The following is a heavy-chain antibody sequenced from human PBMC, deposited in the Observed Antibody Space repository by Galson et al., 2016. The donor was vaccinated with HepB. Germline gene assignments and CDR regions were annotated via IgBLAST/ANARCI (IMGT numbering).Heavy chain of an antibody. V-gene: IGHV3-30*03. Sequence: SLRLSCAASAFNFNNYDVHWVRQAPGKGLEWVTIISSDGTHQDYVDSVKGRFTISRDNAKKTLYLQMNSLRAEDTAVYYCARSTRGYHDWGQGTLVTVSS. CDR2: ISSDGTHQ. D-gene: IGHD3-22*01. CDR3: ARSTRGYHD. J-gene: IGHJ4*02. CDR1: AFNFNNYD.